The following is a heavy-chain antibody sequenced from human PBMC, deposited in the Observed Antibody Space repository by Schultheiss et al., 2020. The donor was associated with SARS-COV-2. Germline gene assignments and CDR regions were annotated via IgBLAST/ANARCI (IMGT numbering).Heavy chain of an antibody. CDR3: ARDLRGSGWHRFGDGMDV. Sequence: ASVKVSCKASGYTFTSYYMHWVRQAPGQGLEWMGIINPSGGSTSYAQKFQGRVTMTRDTSTSTVYMELSSLRAEDTAVYYCARDLRGSGWHRFGDGMDVWGQGTTVTVSS. J-gene: IGHJ6*02. D-gene: IGHD6-19*01. CDR1: GYTFTSYY. CDR2: INPSGGST. V-gene: IGHV1-46*01.